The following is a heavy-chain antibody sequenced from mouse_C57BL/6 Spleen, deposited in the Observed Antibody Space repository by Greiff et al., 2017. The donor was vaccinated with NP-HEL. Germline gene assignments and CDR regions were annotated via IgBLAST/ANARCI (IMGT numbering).Heavy chain of an antibody. CDR1: GYTFTSYW. CDR2: INPSNGGT. D-gene: IGHD1-1*01. V-gene: IGHV1-53*01. Sequence: VQLQQPGTELVKPGASVKLSCKASGYTFTSYWMHWVKQRPGQGLEWIGNINPSNGGTNYNEKFKGKATLTVDKSSSTAYMQLSSLPSEDSAVDYCARGLLRSGYFEDWGKGTTLTVSS. J-gene: IGHJ2*01. CDR3: ARGLLRSGYFED.